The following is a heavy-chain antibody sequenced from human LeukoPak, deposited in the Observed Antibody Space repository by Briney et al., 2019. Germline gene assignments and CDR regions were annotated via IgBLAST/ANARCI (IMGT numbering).Heavy chain of an antibody. V-gene: IGHV3-72*01. Sequence: GTSLRLSCSASGFTFSDHYMDWVRQAPGKGLEWVGRSRNKADSYTTEYAASVKGRFTISRDDSKNSLFLQMNSLKTEDTAVYYCARGGPYGGNSAFDYWGQGTLVTVSS. CDR2: SRNKADSYTT. CDR1: GFTFSDHY. J-gene: IGHJ4*02. CDR3: ARGGPYGGNSAFDY. D-gene: IGHD4-23*01.